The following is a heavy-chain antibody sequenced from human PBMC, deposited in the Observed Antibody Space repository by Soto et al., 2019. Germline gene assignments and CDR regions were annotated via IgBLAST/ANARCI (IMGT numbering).Heavy chain of an antibody. V-gene: IGHV1-2*02. CDR2: INPATGAA. D-gene: IGHD3-3*01. J-gene: IGHJ3*02. Sequence: QLHLVQSGAVVKKPGASVTVSCSASGYPVTAYYMHWVRQAPGRGLEWMGGINPATGAAKYTQTFRGRGTMTRDTSTSTVFKELSGRASEDTAVFFCARGGGVGVAGSAAFDMWGQGTLVTVSS. CDR3: ARGGGVGVAGSAAFDM. CDR1: GYPVTAYY.